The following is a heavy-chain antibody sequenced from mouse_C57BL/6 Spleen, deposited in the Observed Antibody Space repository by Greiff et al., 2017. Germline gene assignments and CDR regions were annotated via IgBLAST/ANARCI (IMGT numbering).Heavy chain of an antibody. CDR2: FYPGRGSI. CDR3: ARHEGPYYYGSRGGAMDY. V-gene: IGHV1-62-2*01. CDR1: GYTFTEYT. Sequence: QVQLQQSGAELVKPGASVKLSCKASGYTFTEYTIHWVKQRSGQGLEWIGWFYPGRGSIKYNEKFKDKATLTADKYSSTVYIALSRLTSEYSAVYYCARHEGPYYYGSRGGAMDYWGQGTSVTVSS. D-gene: IGHD1-1*01. J-gene: IGHJ4*01.